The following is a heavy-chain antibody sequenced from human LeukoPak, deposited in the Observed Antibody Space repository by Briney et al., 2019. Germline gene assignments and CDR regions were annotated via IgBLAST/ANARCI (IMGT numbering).Heavy chain of an antibody. CDR1: GFTFSSYE. D-gene: IGHD2-15*01. V-gene: IGHV3-48*03. CDR2: ISSSGSTI. Sequence: GGSLRLSCAASGFTFSSYEMNWVRQAPGEGLEWVSYISSSGSTIYYADSVKGRFTISRDNAKNSLYLQMNSLRAEDTAVYYCAREGCSGGSCYSRYYYYGMDVWGKGTTVAVSS. J-gene: IGHJ6*04. CDR3: AREGCSGGSCYSRYYYYGMDV.